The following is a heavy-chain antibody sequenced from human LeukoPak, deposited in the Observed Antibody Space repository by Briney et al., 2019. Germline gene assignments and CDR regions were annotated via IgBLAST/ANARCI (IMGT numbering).Heavy chain of an antibody. CDR1: GGSFSGYY. CDR2: INHSGST. V-gene: IGHV4-34*01. J-gene: IGHJ6*03. D-gene: IGHD3-22*01. CDR3: ARFGPVYDSSGYYYYYYYMDV. Sequence: SETLSLTCAVYGGSFSGYYWSWIRQPPGKGLEWIGEINHSGSTNYNRSLKSRVTISVDTSKNQFSLKLSSVTAADTAVYYCARFGPVYDSSGYYYYYYYMDVWGKGTTVTVSS.